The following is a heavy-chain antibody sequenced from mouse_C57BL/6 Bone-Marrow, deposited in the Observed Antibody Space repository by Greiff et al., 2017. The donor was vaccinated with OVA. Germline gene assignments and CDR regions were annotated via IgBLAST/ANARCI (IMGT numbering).Heavy chain of an antibody. CDR2: IDPSDSYT. CDR1: GYTFTSYW. D-gene: IGHD3-1*01. V-gene: IGHV1-69*01. CDR3: ARSGGFDY. J-gene: IGHJ2*01. Sequence: QVHVKQPGAELVMPGASVKLSCKASGYTFTSYWMHWVKQRPGQGLEWIGEIDPSDSYTNYNQKFKGKSTLTVDKSSSTAYMQLSSLTSEDSAVYYCARSGGFDYWGQGTTLTVSS.